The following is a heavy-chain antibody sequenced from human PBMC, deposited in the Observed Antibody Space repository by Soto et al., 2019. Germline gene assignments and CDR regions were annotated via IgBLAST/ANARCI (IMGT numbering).Heavy chain of an antibody. CDR1: GYSFTSYW. V-gene: IGHV5-10-1*01. Sequence: GESLKISCKGSGYSFTSYWISWVRQMPGKGLEWMGRIDPSDSYTNYSPSFQGHVTISADKSISTAYLQWSSLKASDTAMYYCASAFYCSGGSCGGGDYYYYDMDVWGQGTTVTVSS. J-gene: IGHJ6*02. CDR2: IDPSDSYT. D-gene: IGHD2-15*01. CDR3: ASAFYCSGGSCGGGDYYYYDMDV.